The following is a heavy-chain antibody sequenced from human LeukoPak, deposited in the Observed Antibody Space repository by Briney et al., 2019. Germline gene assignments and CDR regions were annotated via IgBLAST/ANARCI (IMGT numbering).Heavy chain of an antibody. D-gene: IGHD5-18*01. CDR2: IYYSEST. Sequence: SETLSLTCTVSVGSISSSSYYWGWIRHPPGKGLEWLGYIYYSESTNYNPSLKSRVTISVDTSKNQFSLKLSSVTAADTAVYYCAREGGHSYGKPFDYWGQGTLVTVSS. J-gene: IGHJ4*02. CDR3: AREGGHSYGKPFDY. CDR1: VGSISSSSYY. V-gene: IGHV4-61*01.